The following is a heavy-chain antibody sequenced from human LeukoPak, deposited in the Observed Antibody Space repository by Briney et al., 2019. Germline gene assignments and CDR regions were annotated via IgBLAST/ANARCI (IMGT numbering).Heavy chain of an antibody. CDR3: AELGITMIGGV. Sequence: GGSLRLSCAASGFTFSSYEMNWVRQAPGKGLEWLSYISSSGSTIYYADSVKGRFTISRDNAKNSLYLQMNSLRAEDTAVYYCAELGITMIGGVWGKGTTVTISS. CDR2: ISSSGSTI. V-gene: IGHV3-48*03. J-gene: IGHJ6*04. CDR1: GFTFSSYE. D-gene: IGHD3-10*02.